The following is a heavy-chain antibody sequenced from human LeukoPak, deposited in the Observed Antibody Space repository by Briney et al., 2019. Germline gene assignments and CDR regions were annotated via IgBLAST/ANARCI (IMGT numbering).Heavy chain of an antibody. V-gene: IGHV4-59*01. Sequence: IGYIYYSGNTNYTPSLQSRVTISVDTSKNQFSLKLSSVTAADTAVYYCARSGTLTGYLFWGQGTLVTVSS. D-gene: IGHD3-9*01. J-gene: IGHJ4*02. CDR2: IYYSGNT. CDR3: ARSGTLTGYLF.